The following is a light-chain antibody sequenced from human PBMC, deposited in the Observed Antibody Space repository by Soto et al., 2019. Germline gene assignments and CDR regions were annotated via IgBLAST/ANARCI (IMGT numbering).Light chain of an antibody. J-gene: IGLJ2*01. CDR3: SSYTSSSIPV. Sequence: QSALTQPASVSGSPGQSITISCTGNSSDVGGYNYVSWYQQHPGKAPKLMIYDVSNRPSGVSNRFSGSKSGNTASLTISGLQAEDEADYYCSSYTSSSIPVFGGGTKLTVL. V-gene: IGLV2-14*01. CDR2: DVS. CDR1: SSDVGGYNY.